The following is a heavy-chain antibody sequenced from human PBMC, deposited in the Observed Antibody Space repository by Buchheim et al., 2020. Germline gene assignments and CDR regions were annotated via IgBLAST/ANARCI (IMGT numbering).Heavy chain of an antibody. Sequence: QVQLQESGPGLVKPSETLSLTCAVSGVSISSSNWWIWVRHPPGKGLEWVGEIYNIGTTTYNPSLKSRLTISVDYSKHLFPLMLRSVTAADKAVYYYATAGRPAAMFGWGQGTL. CDR2: IYNIGTT. D-gene: IGHD2-2*01. CDR3: ATAGRPAAMFG. CDR1: GVSISSSNW. J-gene: IGHJ4*02. V-gene: IGHV4-4*02.